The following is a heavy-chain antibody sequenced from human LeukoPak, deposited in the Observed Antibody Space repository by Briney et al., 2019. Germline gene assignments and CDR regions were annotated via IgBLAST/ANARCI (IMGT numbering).Heavy chain of an antibody. V-gene: IGHV4-39*07. CDR3: ARVPVAGTRTFDY. CDR2: IYYSGST. CDR1: GGSISSSSYY. J-gene: IGHJ4*02. Sequence: SETLSFTCTVSGGSISSSSYYWGWIRQPPGKGLGWIGSIYYSGSTYYNPSLKSRVTISVDTSKNQFSLKLSSVTAADTAVYYCARVPVAGTRTFDYWGQGTLVTVSS. D-gene: IGHD6-19*01.